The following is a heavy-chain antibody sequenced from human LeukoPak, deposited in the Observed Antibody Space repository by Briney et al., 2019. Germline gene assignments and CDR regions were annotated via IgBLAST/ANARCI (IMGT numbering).Heavy chain of an antibody. CDR1: GFTFRDYS. D-gene: IGHD2-2*01. V-gene: IGHV3-21*01. Sequence: PGGSLRLSCAASGFTFRDYSMTWVRQAPGKGLEWVSSIRGGSDFIYHADSVKGRFTVSRDNAKNSLYLQMNSLRAEDTAVYYCAGDHAGIVLPAAVGAHWGQGTLVTVSS. CDR3: AGDHAGIVLPAAVGAH. CDR2: IRGGSDFI. J-gene: IGHJ4*02.